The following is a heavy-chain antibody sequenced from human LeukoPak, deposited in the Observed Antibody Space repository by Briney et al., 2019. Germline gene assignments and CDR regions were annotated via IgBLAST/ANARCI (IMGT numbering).Heavy chain of an antibody. J-gene: IGHJ5*02. Sequence: SETLSLTCTVSGGSISSYYWSWIRQPPGKGLEWIGYIYYSGSTNYNPSLKSRVTISVDTSKNQFSLKLSSVTAADTAVYYCGRSRGRKGGSAPWGQETLVTVSS. D-gene: IGHD3-16*01. CDR1: GGSISSYY. CDR2: IYYSGST. V-gene: IGHV4-59*01. CDR3: GRSRGRKGGSAP.